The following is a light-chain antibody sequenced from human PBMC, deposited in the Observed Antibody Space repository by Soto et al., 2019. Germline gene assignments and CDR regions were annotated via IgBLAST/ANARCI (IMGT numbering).Light chain of an antibody. CDR3: QHSYITPYT. CDR2: AAS. V-gene: IGKV1-39*01. J-gene: IGKJ2*01. CDR1: QNISNY. Sequence: DIQMTQSPSSLSASVGDRVTITCRASQNISNYLNWYQQKPGKAPKLLIYAASSLQSGVPSMFSGSGSGTDFTLTIISLQPEDFATYYCQHSYITPYTFGQGTKLEIK.